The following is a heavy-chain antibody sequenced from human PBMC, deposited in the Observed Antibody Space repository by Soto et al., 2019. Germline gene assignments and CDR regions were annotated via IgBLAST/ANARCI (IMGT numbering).Heavy chain of an antibody. V-gene: IGHV4-59*01. D-gene: IGHD6-19*01. CDR2: IYYSGST. CDR3: ATYAPERVAVAGTSDAFDI. CDR1: GGSISSFY. J-gene: IGHJ3*02. Sequence: PSETLSLTFTVSGGSISSFYWNWIRQHPGKGLEWIADIYYSGSTNYSPSLKSRVTISMGSSKNQFTLNLSSVTAADTAVYFCATYAPERVAVAGTSDAFDIWGQGTKVT.